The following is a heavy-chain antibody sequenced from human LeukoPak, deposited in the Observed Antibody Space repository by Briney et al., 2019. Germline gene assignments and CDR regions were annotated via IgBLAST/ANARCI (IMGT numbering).Heavy chain of an antibody. CDR1: GGSFSGYY. CDR2: INHSGST. V-gene: IGHV4-34*01. Sequence: SETLSLTCAVYGGSFSGYYWSWIRQPPGKGLEWIGEINHSGSTNYNPSLKSRVTISVDTSKNQSSLKLSSVTAADTAVYYCARGSYYDFWSGYRYYYYGMDVWGQGTTVTVSS. CDR3: ARGSYYDFWSGYRYYYYGMDV. D-gene: IGHD3-3*01. J-gene: IGHJ6*02.